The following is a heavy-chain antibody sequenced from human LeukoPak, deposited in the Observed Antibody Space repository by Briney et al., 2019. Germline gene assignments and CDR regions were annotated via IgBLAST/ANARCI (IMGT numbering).Heavy chain of an antibody. Sequence: GGSLRLSCAASGFTFNNYYMHWVRQAPGKGLVWVAVISYDGSNKHYADSVKGRFSISRDNSKNTLYLQMNSLRAEDTAVYYCAKDYGSGSYFHDAFDIWGQGTMVTVSS. D-gene: IGHD3-10*01. CDR3: AKDYGSGSYFHDAFDI. CDR1: GFTFNNYY. J-gene: IGHJ3*02. V-gene: IGHV3-30*18. CDR2: ISYDGSNK.